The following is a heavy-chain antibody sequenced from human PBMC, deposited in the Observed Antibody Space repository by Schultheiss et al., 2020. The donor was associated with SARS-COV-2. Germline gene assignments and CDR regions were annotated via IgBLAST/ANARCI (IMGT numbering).Heavy chain of an antibody. Sequence: GESLKISCAASGFTFSSYAMSWVRQAPGKGLEYVSAISSNGGSTYYADSVKGRFTISRDNSKNTLYLQMSSLRAEDTAVYYCVKDLVRGDDYWGQGTLVTVSS. V-gene: IGHV3-64D*06. CDR1: GFTFSSYA. CDR3: VKDLVRGDDY. J-gene: IGHJ4*02. D-gene: IGHD3-10*01. CDR2: ISSNGGST.